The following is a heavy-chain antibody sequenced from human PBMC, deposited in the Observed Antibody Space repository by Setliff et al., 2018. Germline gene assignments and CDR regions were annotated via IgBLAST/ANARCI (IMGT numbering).Heavy chain of an antibody. CDR1: GFTFSSYS. Sequence: PGGSLRLSCIASGFTFSSYSMNWVRQAPGKGLEWVSSISGGGRYTYSADSVRGRFTISRDNAKNSLYVQMNNLRAEDTAVYYCARDLRGILSLPDSDYWGQGTVVTVSS. J-gene: IGHJ4*02. D-gene: IGHD3-16*01. CDR3: ARDLRGILSLPDSDY. CDR2: ISGGGRYT. V-gene: IGHV3-21*01.